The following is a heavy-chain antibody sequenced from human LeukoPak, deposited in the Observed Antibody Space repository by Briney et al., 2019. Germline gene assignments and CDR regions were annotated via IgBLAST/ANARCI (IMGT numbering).Heavy chain of an antibody. CDR2: IYYSGST. CDR1: GDSVSSGSYY. J-gene: IGHJ4*02. CDR3: ARGRPLGFVDH. Sequence: SETLSLTCTVSGDSVSSGSYYWSWIRQPPGKGLEWIGYIYYSGSTNYNPSLKSRVTISINTSKNQFSLKLNSVTAADTAVYYCARGRPLGFVDHWGQGTLVTVSS. V-gene: IGHV4-61*01. D-gene: IGHD3-16*01.